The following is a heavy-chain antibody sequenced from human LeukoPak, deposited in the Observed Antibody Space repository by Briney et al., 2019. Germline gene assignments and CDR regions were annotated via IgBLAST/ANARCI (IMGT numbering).Heavy chain of an antibody. CDR1: GFTFSSYA. D-gene: IGHD4-17*01. CDR3: AKDRDFGDPYYYYGMDV. Sequence: PGGSLRLSCAASGFTFSSYAMSWVCQAPGKGLEWVSAISGSGGSTYYADSVKGRFTISRDNSKNTLYLQMNSLRAEDTAVYYCAKDRDFGDPYYYYGMDVWGQGTTVTVSS. V-gene: IGHV3-23*01. CDR2: ISGSGGST. J-gene: IGHJ6*02.